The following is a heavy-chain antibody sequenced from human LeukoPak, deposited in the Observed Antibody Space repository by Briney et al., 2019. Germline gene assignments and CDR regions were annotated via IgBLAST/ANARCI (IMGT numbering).Heavy chain of an antibody. D-gene: IGHD1-1*01. CDR2: ISNSWST. CDR1: GDSISSSPYY. Sequence: PSETLSLTCTVSGDSISSSPYYWGWLRPPPGKGLEWIGSISNSWSTYYNTSLRSRLTISVDTAKNQFSLKLNSVTAADTAVYYCARHRWNDEFYFDYWGQGTLVTVSS. V-gene: IGHV4-39*01. CDR3: ARHRWNDEFYFDY. J-gene: IGHJ4*02.